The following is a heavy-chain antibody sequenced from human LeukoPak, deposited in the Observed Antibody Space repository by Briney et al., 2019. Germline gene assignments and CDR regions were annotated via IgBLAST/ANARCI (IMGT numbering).Heavy chain of an antibody. J-gene: IGHJ4*02. V-gene: IGHV4-39*07. CDR2: MYYHGNT. D-gene: IGHD3-10*01. CDR3: AKTAKYYYGSETYYFFEY. Sequence: PSETLSLTCTVSGGSISSITYYWGWIRQPPGKGLEWVGHMYYHGNTFYNPSLKSRVTISVDTSKNQFSLKLRSVTAANTAVYYCAKTAKYYYGSETYYFFEYWGQGTLVTVSS. CDR1: GGSISSITYY.